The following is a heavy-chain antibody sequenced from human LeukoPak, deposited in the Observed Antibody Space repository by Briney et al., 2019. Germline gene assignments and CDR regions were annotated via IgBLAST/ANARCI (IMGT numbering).Heavy chain of an antibody. CDR1: GYTFTGYY. D-gene: IGHD1-26*01. V-gene: IGHV1-2*04. Sequence: ASVKVSCKASGYTFTGYYMHWVRQDPGQGLAWMGWINPNSGGTNYAQKFQGWVTMTRDTSISTAYMELSRLRSDDTAVYYCARERSGSYQGGFDYWGQGTLVTVSS. CDR2: INPNSGGT. CDR3: ARERSGSYQGGFDY. J-gene: IGHJ4*02.